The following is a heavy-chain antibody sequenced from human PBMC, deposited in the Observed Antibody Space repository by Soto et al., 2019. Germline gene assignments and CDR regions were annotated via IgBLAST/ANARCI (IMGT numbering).Heavy chain of an antibody. CDR2: IYYSGST. Sequence: SETLSLTCTVSGGSISSGGYYWSWIRQHPGKGLEWIGYIYYSGSTYYNPSLKSRVTISVDTSKNQFSLKLSSVTAADTAVYYCARGHPVLRYFDWLNWFDPWGQGTLVTVSS. D-gene: IGHD3-9*01. V-gene: IGHV4-31*03. CDR1: GGSISSGGYY. CDR3: ARGHPVLRYFDWLNWFDP. J-gene: IGHJ5*02.